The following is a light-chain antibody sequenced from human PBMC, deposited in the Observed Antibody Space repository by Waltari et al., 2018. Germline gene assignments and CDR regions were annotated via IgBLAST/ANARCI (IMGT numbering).Light chain of an antibody. CDR3: QQYSSYPFT. CDR1: QSIGIW. V-gene: IGKV1-5*03. Sequence: DIQMTQSPSTLSASVGDRVSITCRASQSIGIWLAWYQQKPGKAPKLLIYNASNLESGVPSRFSGSGSGTELALTISSLQPEDFATYFCQQYSSYPFTFGPGTKVDVK. CDR2: NAS. J-gene: IGKJ3*01.